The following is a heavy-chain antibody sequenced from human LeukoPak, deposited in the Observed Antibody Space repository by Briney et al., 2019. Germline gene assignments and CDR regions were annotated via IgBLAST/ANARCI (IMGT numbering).Heavy chain of an antibody. Sequence: GGSLRLSCAASGFTFSNYDIHWVRQAPGKGLEWVTFIRYDGSNKYYADSVKGRFTISRDNSKNTLYLQMNSLRADDTAIYYCAKDNRAYYYVSSGYDYWGQGTLVTVSS. CDR2: IRYDGSNK. V-gene: IGHV3-30*02. CDR1: GFTFSNYD. J-gene: IGHJ4*02. D-gene: IGHD3-22*01. CDR3: AKDNRAYYYVSSGYDY.